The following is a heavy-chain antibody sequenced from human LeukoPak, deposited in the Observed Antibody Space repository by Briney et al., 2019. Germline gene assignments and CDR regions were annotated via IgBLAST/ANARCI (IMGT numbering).Heavy chain of an antibody. D-gene: IGHD4-23*01. CDR2: IYNTGTT. V-gene: IGHV4-4*07. Sequence: SETLSLTCTVSGGSISSYYWSWIRQPAGKGLEWIGRIYNTGTTNYNPSLKSRLTMSVDTSKNQFSLKLTSVTAADTAVYYCARHYDYGGNTRFDYWGQGTLVTVSS. J-gene: IGHJ4*02. CDR3: ARHYDYGGNTRFDY. CDR1: GGSISSYY.